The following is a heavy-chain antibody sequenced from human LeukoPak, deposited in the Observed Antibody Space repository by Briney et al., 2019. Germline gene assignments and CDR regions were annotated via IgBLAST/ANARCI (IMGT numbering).Heavy chain of an antibody. Sequence: GGSLRLSCAASGFTFSSYSMNWVRQAPGKGLEWVSSISSSSYIYYADSVKGRFTISRDNAKNSLYLQMNSQRAEDTAVYYCARARGSYLLDYWGQGTLVTVSS. V-gene: IGHV3-21*01. CDR2: ISSSSYI. D-gene: IGHD1-26*01. CDR1: GFTFSSYS. J-gene: IGHJ4*02. CDR3: ARARGSYLLDY.